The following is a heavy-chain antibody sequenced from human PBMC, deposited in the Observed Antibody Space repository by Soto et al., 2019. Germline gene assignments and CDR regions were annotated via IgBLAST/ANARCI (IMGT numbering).Heavy chain of an antibody. Sequence: ASVKVSCKASGYTFTGYYMHWVRQAPGQGLEWMGWINPSGGSTSYAQKFQGRVTMTRDTSTSTVYMELSSLRSEDTAVYYCARDLRIYYYDSSGRPNTMDVWGQGTTVTVSS. J-gene: IGHJ6*02. D-gene: IGHD3-22*01. CDR3: ARDLRIYYYDSSGRPNTMDV. V-gene: IGHV1-46*01. CDR2: INPSGGST. CDR1: GYTFTGYY.